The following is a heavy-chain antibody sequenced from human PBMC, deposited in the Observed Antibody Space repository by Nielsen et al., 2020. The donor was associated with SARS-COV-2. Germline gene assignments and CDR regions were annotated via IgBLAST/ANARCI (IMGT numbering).Heavy chain of an antibody. D-gene: IGHD5-18*01. Sequence: GGSLRLSCAASGFTFSSYAMHWVRQAPGKGLEWVAVISYDGSNKYYADSVKGRFTISRDNSKNTLYLQMNSLRAEDTAVYYCASKQLWLPWGQGTLVTVSS. V-gene: IGHV3-30*04. CDR2: ISYDGSNK. J-gene: IGHJ4*02. CDR1: GFTFSSYA. CDR3: ASKQLWLP.